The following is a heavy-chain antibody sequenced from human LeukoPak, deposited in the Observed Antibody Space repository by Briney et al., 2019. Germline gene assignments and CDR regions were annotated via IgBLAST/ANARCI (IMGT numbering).Heavy chain of an antibody. CDR2: ISGSGGSA. J-gene: IGHJ4*02. V-gene: IGHV3-23*01. D-gene: IGHD4-23*01. CDR1: GFTFSSYA. Sequence: PGGSLRLSCVASGFTFSSYAMSWVRQAPGKGLEWVSAISGSGGSAYYADSVKGRFTISRDNSKNTLYLQMNSLRAEDTAVYYCAKDRLRYGGNSDYWGQGTPVTVSS. CDR3: AKDRLRYGGNSDY.